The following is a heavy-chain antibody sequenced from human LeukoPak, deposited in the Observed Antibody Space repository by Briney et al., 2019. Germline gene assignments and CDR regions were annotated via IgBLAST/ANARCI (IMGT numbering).Heavy chain of an antibody. CDR3: ASYLYWWSDLGY. D-gene: IGHD2-8*02. CDR2: TSGSGGST. Sequence: GGSLRLSCAASGFTFSSYGMSWVRQAPGKGLEWVSGTSGSGGSTYYADSVKGRFTISRDNSKNTLYLQMNSLRVEDTAVYYCASYLYWWSDLGYWGQGTLVTVSS. CDR1: GFTFSSYG. V-gene: IGHV3-23*01. J-gene: IGHJ4*02.